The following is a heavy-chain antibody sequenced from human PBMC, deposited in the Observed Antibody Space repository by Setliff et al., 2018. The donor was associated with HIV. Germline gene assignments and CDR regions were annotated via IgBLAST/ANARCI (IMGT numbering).Heavy chain of an antibody. V-gene: IGHV3-23*01. CDR1: GFTFSSYA. D-gene: IGHD1-26*01. Sequence: GGSLRLSCAGSGFTFSSYAMSWVRQAPGKGLQWVSAISGSTGATFYADSVKGRFTISRDNFKDTLYLHMKSLRAEDTAVYYCAKHYRGSYYPDAFDMWGQGTGVTVSS. J-gene: IGHJ3*02. CDR3: AKHYRGSYYPDAFDM. CDR2: ISGSTGAT.